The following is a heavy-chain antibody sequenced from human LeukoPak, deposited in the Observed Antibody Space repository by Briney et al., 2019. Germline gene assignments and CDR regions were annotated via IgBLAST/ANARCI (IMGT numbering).Heavy chain of an antibody. CDR2: ISAYNGNT. CDR1: XXXFXSYG. D-gene: IGHD4-17*01. Sequence: ASVXVXXXXSXXXFXSYGISCVRXAPGQGLEWMGWISAYNGNTNYAQKRQGRVTMTTDTSTSTAYMELRSLRSDDTAVYYCARVGLDYGDYTIEYYFDYWGQGTLVTVSS. J-gene: IGHJ4*02. CDR3: ARVGLDYGDYTIEYYFDY. V-gene: IGHV1-18*01.